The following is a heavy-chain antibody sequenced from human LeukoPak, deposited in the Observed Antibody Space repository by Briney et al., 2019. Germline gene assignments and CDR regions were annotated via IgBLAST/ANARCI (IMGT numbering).Heavy chain of an antibody. V-gene: IGHV1-8*01. D-gene: IGHD2-2*03. CDR3: ARGRMDIKSPYLSVY. CDR2: MNPNSGNT. J-gene: IGHJ4*02. Sequence: ASVKVSCKASGYTLTSYDINWVRQATGQGLEWMGWMNPNSGNTGYAQKFQGRVTMTRNTSISTAYMELSSLRSEDTAVYYCARGRMDIKSPYLSVYWGQGTLVTVSS. CDR1: GYTLTSYD.